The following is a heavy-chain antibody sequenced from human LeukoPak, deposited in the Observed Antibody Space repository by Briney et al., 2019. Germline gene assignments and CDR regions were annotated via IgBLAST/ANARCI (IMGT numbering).Heavy chain of an antibody. Sequence: GGSLRLSCAASGFTFDDYAVHWVRQVPGKGLEWVSGFNWNTGNMDYADSVKGRFTISRDNAKNSLYLQMNSLRTEDTAFYYCAKVHCSSADCFTGGFDCWGQGTLVIVSS. J-gene: IGHJ4*02. CDR2: FNWNTGNM. D-gene: IGHD2-2*02. V-gene: IGHV3-9*01. CDR3: AKVHCSSADCFTGGFDC. CDR1: GFTFDDYA.